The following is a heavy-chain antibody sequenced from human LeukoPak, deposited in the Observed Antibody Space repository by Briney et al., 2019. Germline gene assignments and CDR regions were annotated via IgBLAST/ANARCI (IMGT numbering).Heavy chain of an antibody. J-gene: IGHJ4*02. V-gene: IGHV1-69*13. CDR1: GGTFSSYA. D-gene: IGHD5-24*01. CDR3: ARSHPRDGYNFGY. CDR2: IIPIFGTA. Sequence: SVKVSCKASGGTFSSYAISWVRQAPGQGLEWMGGIIPIFGTANYAQKFQGRVTITADESTSTAYMELSSLRSEDTAVYYCARSHPRDGYNFGYWGQGTLVTVSS.